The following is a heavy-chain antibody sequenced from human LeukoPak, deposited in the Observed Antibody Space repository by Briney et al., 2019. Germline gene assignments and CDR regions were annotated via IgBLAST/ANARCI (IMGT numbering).Heavy chain of an antibody. V-gene: IGHV3-30*04. Sequence: GGSLRLSCEASGFTFRDYVIHWVRQAPGKGLEWVAVMSDDKRAILYADSVKGRFTISRNNSKSTLHLQMNTLRVEDTAVYYCARGREGGSFQHWGQGTLVTVSS. J-gene: IGHJ1*01. CDR1: GFTFRDYV. D-gene: IGHD1-26*01. CDR2: MSDDKRAI. CDR3: ARGREGGSFQH.